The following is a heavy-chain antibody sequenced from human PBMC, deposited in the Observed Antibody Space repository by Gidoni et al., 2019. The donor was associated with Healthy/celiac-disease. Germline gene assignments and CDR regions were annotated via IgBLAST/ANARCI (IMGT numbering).Heavy chain of an antibody. D-gene: IGHD4-17*01. V-gene: IGHV3-73*02. J-gene: IGHJ4*02. Sequence: EVQLVESGGGLVQPGGSLKLSCAASGFTFRGSAMHWVRQASGKGLEWVGRIRSKANSYATAYAAAVKGRFTISRDDSKNTAYLQMNSLKTEDTAVYYCTITSVDYGTVFDYWGQGTLVTVSS. CDR1: GFTFRGSA. CDR2: IRSKANSYAT. CDR3: TITSVDYGTVFDY.